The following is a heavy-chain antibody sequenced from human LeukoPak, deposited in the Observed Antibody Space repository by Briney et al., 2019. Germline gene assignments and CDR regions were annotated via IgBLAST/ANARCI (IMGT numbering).Heavy chain of an antibody. V-gene: IGHV3-73*01. CDR3: ARSEMATIGADY. D-gene: IGHD5-24*01. CDR1: GFTFSGSA. CDR2: IRSKANSYAT. J-gene: IGHJ4*02. Sequence: SGGSLRLSCAASGFTFSGSAMHWVRQASGKGLEWVGRIRSKANSYATAYAASVKGRFTISRDDSKNTAYLQMISLRTEDTAVYYCARSEMATIGADYWGQGTLVTVSS.